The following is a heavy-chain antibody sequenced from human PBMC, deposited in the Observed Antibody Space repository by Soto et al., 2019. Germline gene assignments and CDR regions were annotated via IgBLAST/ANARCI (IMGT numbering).Heavy chain of an antibody. CDR2: IYHSGST. CDR3: AGGIAARPLGY. D-gene: IGHD6-6*01. V-gene: IGHV4-30-2*01. J-gene: IGHJ4*02. CDR1: GGSISSGGYS. Sequence: QLQLQESGSGLVKPSQTLSLTCAVSGGSISSGGYSWSWIRQPPGKGLAWIGYIYHSGSTYYNPSLKSRVTILVDRSKNQFSLRLSSVTAADTAVYYCAGGIAARPLGYWGQGTLVTVSS.